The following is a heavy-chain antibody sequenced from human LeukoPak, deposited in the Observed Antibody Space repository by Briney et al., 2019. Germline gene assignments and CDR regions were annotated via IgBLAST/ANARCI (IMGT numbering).Heavy chain of an antibody. J-gene: IGHJ4*02. CDR2: IYYSGST. CDR1: GGSISSYY. V-gene: IGHV4-59*01. Sequence: SETLSLTCTVSGGSISSYYWSWIRQPPGKGLEWIGYIYYSGSTNYNPSLKSRVTISVDTSKNQFSLKLSSVTAADTAVYYCAGVERGYDLPFFDYWGQGTLVTVSS. D-gene: IGHD3-3*01. CDR3: AGVERGYDLPFFDY.